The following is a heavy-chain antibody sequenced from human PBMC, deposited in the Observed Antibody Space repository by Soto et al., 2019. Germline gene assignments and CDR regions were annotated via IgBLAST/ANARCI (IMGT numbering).Heavy chain of an antibody. V-gene: IGHV3-23*01. D-gene: IGHD6-13*01. CDR2: ITTNGHT. J-gene: IGHJ1*01. CDR1: GFTFTNCV. CDR3: AKGLLNGRWYAAD. Sequence: EVHLLEYGGVLVQPGESLRLSCETSGFTFTNCVMTWVRQPPGKRLEWVSVITTNGHTDYADSVKGRFTISRDNSKNTVYLQRNSLRAEDTAIFYCAKGLLNGRWYAADWGQSTLVTVSS.